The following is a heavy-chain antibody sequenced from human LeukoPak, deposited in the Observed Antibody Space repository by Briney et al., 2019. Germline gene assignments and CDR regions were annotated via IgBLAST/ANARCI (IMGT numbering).Heavy chain of an antibody. D-gene: IGHD6-19*01. CDR1: GFSFSSFA. V-gene: IGHV3-23*01. CDR2: ISRSTETT. J-gene: IGHJ4*02. CDR3: AKRAAVSGIVGPFDY. Sequence: GGSLRLSCAVSGFSFSSFALSWVRQAPGKGLEWVSSISRSTETTLYADSVKGRFTISRDNSKNTGFLQMNNLRAEDTAVYCCAKRAAVSGIVGPFDYWGQGTLVTVSS.